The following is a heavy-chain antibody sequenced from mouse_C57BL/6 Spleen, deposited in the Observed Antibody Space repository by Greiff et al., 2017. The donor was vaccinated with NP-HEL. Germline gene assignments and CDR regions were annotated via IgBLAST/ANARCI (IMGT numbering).Heavy chain of an antibody. Sequence: DVMLVESGEGLVKPGGSLKLSCAASGFTFSSYAMSWVRQTPEKRLEWVAYISSGGDYIYYADTVKGRFTISRDNARNTLYLQMSSLKSEDTAMYYCTRDRGGVYYYGEGFAYWGQGTLVTVSA. CDR1: GFTFSSYA. D-gene: IGHD1-1*01. CDR2: ISSGGDYI. V-gene: IGHV5-9-1*02. CDR3: TRDRGGVYYYGEGFAY. J-gene: IGHJ3*01.